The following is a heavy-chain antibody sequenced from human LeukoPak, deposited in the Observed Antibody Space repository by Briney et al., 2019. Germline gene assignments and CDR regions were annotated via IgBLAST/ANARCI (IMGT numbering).Heavy chain of an antibody. J-gene: IGHJ6*02. CDR3: ARVAVAGTRLYGLDV. V-gene: IGHV4-59*01. CDR2: IYYSGST. D-gene: IGHD6-19*01. Sequence: PSETLSLTCTVSGGSISNYYWSWIRQPPGKGLEWIGYIYYSGSTNYNPSLKSRVTISIDTSNNQFSLKLSSVTAADTAVYYCARVAVAGTRLYGLDVRGQGTTVTVSS. CDR1: GGSISNYY.